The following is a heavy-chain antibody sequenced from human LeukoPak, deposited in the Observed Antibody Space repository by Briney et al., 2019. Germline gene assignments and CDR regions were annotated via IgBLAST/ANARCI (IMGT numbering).Heavy chain of an antibody. V-gene: IGHV3-30*04. CDR2: ISYDGSNK. CDR3: ARDLDEAVAGG. D-gene: IGHD6-19*01. CDR1: GFTFSSYA. Sequence: GGSLRLPCAASGFTFSSYAMHWVRQAPGKGLEWVAVISYDGSNKYYADSVKGRFTISRDNSKNTLYLQMNSLRAEDTAVYYCARDLDEAVAGGWGQGTLVTVSS. J-gene: IGHJ1*01.